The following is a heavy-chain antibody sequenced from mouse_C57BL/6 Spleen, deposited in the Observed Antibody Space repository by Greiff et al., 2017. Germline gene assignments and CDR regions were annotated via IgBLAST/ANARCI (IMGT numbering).Heavy chain of an antibody. CDR3: ARCRGTAQAPFDY. J-gene: IGHJ2*01. V-gene: IGHV1-69*01. CDR1: GYTFTSYW. Sequence: VQLQQPGAELVMPGASVKLSCKASGYTFTSYWMHWVKQRPGQGLEWIGEIDPSDSYTNYNQKFKGKSTLTVDKSSSTAYMQLSSLTSEDSAVYYCARCRGTAQAPFDYWGQGTTLTVSS. CDR2: IDPSDSYT. D-gene: IGHD3-2*02.